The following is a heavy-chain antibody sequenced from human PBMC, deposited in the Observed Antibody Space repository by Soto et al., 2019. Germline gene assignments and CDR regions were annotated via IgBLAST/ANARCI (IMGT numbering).Heavy chain of an antibody. CDR1: GFTVSSNY. D-gene: IGHD2-15*01. J-gene: IGHJ6*03. CDR2: IYSGGST. V-gene: IGHV3-66*01. Sequence: EVQLVESGGGLVQPGGSLRLSCAASGFTVSSNYMSWVRQAPGKGLEWVSVIYSGGSTYYADSVKGRLTIARDNSKNTLYLQMNSLRDEETAVYYCASEVVVAATPQMDIDVGGKGTKVTVSS. CDR3: ASEVVVAATPQMDIDV.